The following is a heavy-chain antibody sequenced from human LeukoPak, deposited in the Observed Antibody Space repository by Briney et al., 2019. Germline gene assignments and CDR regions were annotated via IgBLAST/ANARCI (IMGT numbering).Heavy chain of an antibody. Sequence: KTSETLSLTCAVSNYSITSGYFWGWIRQPPGKGLEWIARIYHSGTTYYNPSLRNRVTLFVDTSKNQFSLKLTSLTAADTGVYYCARDGVFHDSDGYSFDYWGQGTLVTVSS. D-gene: IGHD3-22*01. J-gene: IGHJ4*02. CDR3: ARDGVFHDSDGYSFDY. V-gene: IGHV4-38-2*02. CDR2: IYHSGTT. CDR1: NYSITSGYF.